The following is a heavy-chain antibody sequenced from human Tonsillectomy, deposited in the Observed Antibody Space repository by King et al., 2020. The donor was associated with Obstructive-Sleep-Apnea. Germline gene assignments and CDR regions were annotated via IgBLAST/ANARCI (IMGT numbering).Heavy chain of an antibody. CDR2: ISTYNGDT. V-gene: IGHV1-18*04. CDR3: ARAYHWRGIDV. J-gene: IGHJ6*02. CDR1: GYTFNNYG. Sequence: QLVQSGAEVKKPGASVQVSCKASGYTFNNYGISWVRQAPGQGLEWMGWISTYNGDTNSAQKFQGRVTMTRDTSTSTAYMELRSLRSDDTAVYYCARAYHWRGIDVWGQGTTVIVSS. D-gene: IGHD1-20*01.